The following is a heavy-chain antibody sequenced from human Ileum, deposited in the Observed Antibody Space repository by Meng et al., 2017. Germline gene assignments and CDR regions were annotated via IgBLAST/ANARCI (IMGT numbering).Heavy chain of an antibody. J-gene: IGHJ4*02. V-gene: IGHV2-5*02. CDR3: AHSPQGYFDY. CDR1: GFSFSTSGEG. Sequence: QITLKESGPTLVKATQPLTLTCTFSGFSFSTSGEGVGWIRQPPGKAPEWLALIYWDDDKRYSPSLKNRLAITKDTSKNQVVLTMTNMDPMDTGTYYCAHSPQGYFDYWGPGTLVTVSS. CDR2: IYWDDDK.